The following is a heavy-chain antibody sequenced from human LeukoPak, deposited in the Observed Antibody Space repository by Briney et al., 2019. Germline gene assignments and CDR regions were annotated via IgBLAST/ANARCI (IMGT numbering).Heavy chain of an antibody. Sequence: SVKVSCKASGYTFTGYYMHWVRQAPGQGREGMGWTNPNSGGTNYARKFQGRVTMTRDPSISTAYMELSRLRSDDTAVYYCARSGNRRDIVVVPAATHAFDIRGQGTMVTVSS. J-gene: IGHJ3*02. CDR2: TNPNSGGT. V-gene: IGHV1-2*02. CDR3: ARSGNRRDIVVVPAATHAFDI. CDR1: GYTFTGYY. D-gene: IGHD2-2*01.